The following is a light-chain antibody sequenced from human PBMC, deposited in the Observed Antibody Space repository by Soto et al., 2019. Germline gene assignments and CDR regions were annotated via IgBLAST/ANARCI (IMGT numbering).Light chain of an antibody. Sequence: QSVLTQPPSASGSPGQSVTISCTGTSDDVGAYNYVSWYQQHPGKAPKLMLYEVTKRPSGVPDRFSGSKSGNTASLTVSGLQAEDEADYYCTSFGISNNVFGTGTKLTVL. CDR2: EVT. CDR3: TSFGISNNV. CDR1: SDDVGAYNY. V-gene: IGLV2-8*01. J-gene: IGLJ1*01.